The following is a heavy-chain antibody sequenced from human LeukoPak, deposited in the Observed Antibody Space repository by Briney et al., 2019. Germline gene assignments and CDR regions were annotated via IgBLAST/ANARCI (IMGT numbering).Heavy chain of an antibody. D-gene: IGHD3-22*01. CDR1: GFTFSSYG. Sequence: GGSLRLSCAASGFTFSSYGMHWVRQAPGKGLEGVAVISYDGSNKYYADSVKGRFTISRDNSKNTLYLQMNSLRAEDTAVYYCAKCLMYYYDSSPDYWAREPWSPSPQ. CDR3: AKCLMYYYDSSPDY. J-gene: IGHJ4*02. V-gene: IGHV3-30*18. CDR2: ISYDGSNK.